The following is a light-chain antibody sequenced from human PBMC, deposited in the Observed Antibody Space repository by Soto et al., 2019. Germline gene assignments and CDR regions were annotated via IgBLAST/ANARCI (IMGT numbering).Light chain of an antibody. CDR1: SSDVGGYNY. V-gene: IGLV2-14*01. Sequence: QSALTQPASVSGSPGQSITISCTGTSSDVGGYNYVSWYQQHPGKAPKLMIYEVSNRPSGVSNRFSGSKSGNTASLTISGLLAEDEAGYYCSSYTSSSTLVFGRGTKVTVL. CDR3: SSYTSSSTLV. J-gene: IGLJ2*01. CDR2: EVS.